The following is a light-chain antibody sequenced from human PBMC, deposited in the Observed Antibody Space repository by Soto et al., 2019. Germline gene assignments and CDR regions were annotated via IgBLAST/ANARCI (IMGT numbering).Light chain of an antibody. CDR1: QSVNSDY. V-gene: IGKV3-20*01. Sequence: EIVLTQSPGTLSLFPGERATLSCRATQSVNSDYLAWYQQKPGQAPRLLIYISSRRATGIPDRFSGSGSGTDFTLTINRLEPEDFEVYYCQQYGTSPWTFGQGTKVENK. CDR2: ISS. CDR3: QQYGTSPWT. J-gene: IGKJ1*01.